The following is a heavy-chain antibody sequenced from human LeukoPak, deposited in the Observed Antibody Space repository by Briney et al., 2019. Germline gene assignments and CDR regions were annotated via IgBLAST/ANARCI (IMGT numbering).Heavy chain of an antibody. Sequence: GASVKVSCKASGGTFSSYAISWVRQAPGQGLEWMGGIIPIFGTANYAQKFQGRVTITADESTSTAHMELSSLRSEDTAVYYCAIAPHMVGATGETDYWGQGTLVTVSS. CDR3: AIAPHMVGATGETDY. D-gene: IGHD1-26*01. J-gene: IGHJ4*02. CDR1: GGTFSSYA. CDR2: IIPIFGTA. V-gene: IGHV1-69*13.